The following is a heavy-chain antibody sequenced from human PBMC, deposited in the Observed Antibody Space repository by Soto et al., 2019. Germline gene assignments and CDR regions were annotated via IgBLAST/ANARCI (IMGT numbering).Heavy chain of an antibody. V-gene: IGHV4-39*01. D-gene: IGHD3-10*01. Sequence: SETLSLTCAVCSGSISSSDHFWAWIRRPPGKGLEWIGNIYYSGSTYYNPSLKSRVTISVDTSKNQFSLKLSSMTAADTAVYFCARVLRDYPFYYYYMDVWGKETTVTVSS. J-gene: IGHJ6*03. CDR2: IYYSGST. CDR1: SGSISSSDHF. CDR3: ARVLRDYPFYYYYMDV.